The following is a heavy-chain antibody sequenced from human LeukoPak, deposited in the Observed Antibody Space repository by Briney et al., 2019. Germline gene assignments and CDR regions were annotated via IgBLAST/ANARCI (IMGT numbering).Heavy chain of an antibody. CDR2: ISGSGGST. D-gene: IGHD1-14*01. CDR1: GFTFSSYA. J-gene: IGHJ4*02. Sequence: GGSLRLSCAASGFTFSSYAMRWVRQAPGKGLEWVSAISGSGGSTYYADSVKGRITISRDNSKNTLYLQMNGLRAEDTAVYYCAKDRLGTSFDLFDYWGQGTLVTVSS. V-gene: IGHV3-23*01. CDR3: AKDRLGTSFDLFDY.